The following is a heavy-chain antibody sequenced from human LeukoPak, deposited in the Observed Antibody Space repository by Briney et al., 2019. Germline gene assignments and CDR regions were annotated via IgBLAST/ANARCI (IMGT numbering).Heavy chain of an antibody. CDR1: GYTLTGYY. V-gene: IGHV1-2*02. D-gene: IGHD2-15*01. CDR3: ARGGRYCSGGSCHQDY. CDR2: INPNSGGT. J-gene: IGHJ4*02. Sequence: ASVKVSCKASGYTLTGYYMHWVRQAPGQGLEWMGWINPNSGGTNYAQKFQGRVTMTRDTSISTAYMELSRLRSDDTAVYYCARGGRYCSGGSCHQDYWGQGTLVTVSA.